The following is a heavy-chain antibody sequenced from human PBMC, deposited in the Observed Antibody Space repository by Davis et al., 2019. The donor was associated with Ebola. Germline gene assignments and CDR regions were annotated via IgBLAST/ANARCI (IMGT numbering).Heavy chain of an antibody. D-gene: IGHD6-19*01. V-gene: IGHV3-7*01. J-gene: IGHJ4*02. CDR2: IHQKGSEK. CDR1: GFTFSNHW. CDR3: ARAKQWLADFDY. Sequence: PGGSLRLSCVASGFTFSNHWMSWVRQVLGKGPEWVANIHQKGSEKYYVDSVRGRFTVSRDNAKNSLYLQMNSLRVEDTAVFYCARAKQWLADFDYWGQGTLVTVSS.